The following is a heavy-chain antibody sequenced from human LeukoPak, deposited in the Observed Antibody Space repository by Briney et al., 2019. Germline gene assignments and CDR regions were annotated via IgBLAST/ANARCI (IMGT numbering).Heavy chain of an antibody. D-gene: IGHD3-22*01. CDR2: IIPIFGTA. CDR1: RGTFSSYA. V-gene: IGHV1-69*13. Sequence: SVKVSCKASRGTFSSYAISWVRQAPGQGLEWMGGIIPIFGTANYAQKFQGRVTITADESTSTAYMELSSLRCEDTAVYYCARDHRTPYYYDSSGVILDYWGQGTLVTVSS. J-gene: IGHJ4*02. CDR3: ARDHRTPYYYDSSGVILDY.